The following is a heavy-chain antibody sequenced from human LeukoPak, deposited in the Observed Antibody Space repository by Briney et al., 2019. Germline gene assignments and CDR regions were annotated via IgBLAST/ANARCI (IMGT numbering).Heavy chain of an antibody. CDR2: FDPEDGET. CDR3: ARDSGVLRFGELLRN. J-gene: IGHJ4*02. CDR1: GYTLTELS. V-gene: IGHV1-24*01. Sequence: ASVKVSCKVSGYTLTELSMHWVRQAPGKGLEWMGGFDPEDGETIYAQKFQGRVTITTDESTSTAYMELSSLRSEDTAVYYCARDSGVLRFGELLRNWGQGTLVTVSS. D-gene: IGHD3-10*01.